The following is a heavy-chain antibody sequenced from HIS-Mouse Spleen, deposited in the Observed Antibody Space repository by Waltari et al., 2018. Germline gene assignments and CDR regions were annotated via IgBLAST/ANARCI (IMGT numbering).Heavy chain of an antibody. CDR3: ASGDPKYYYYDSSGYYY. CDR1: GGTFSSYA. CDR2: ILLSLGIA. D-gene: IGHD3-22*01. Sequence: QVQLVQSGAEVKKPGSSVKVSCKASGGTFSSYAISWVRQAPGQGLEWMGRILLSLGIAKYAQKCQGRGTMTADKSTSTAYMELSSLRSEDTAVYYCASGDPKYYYYDSSGYYYWGQGTLVTVSS. V-gene: IGHV1-69*04. J-gene: IGHJ4*02.